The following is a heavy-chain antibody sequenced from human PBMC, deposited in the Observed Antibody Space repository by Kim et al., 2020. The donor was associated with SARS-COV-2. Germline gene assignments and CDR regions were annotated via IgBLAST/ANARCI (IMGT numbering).Heavy chain of an antibody. J-gene: IGHJ4*02. V-gene: IGHV3-74*01. Sequence: GGSLRLSCAASGFTFSSYWMHWVRQAPGKGLVWVSRINSDGGTTSYADSVKGRFTISRDNAKSTLYLQMNSLRAEDTAVYYCASRRYTGTYYYFDYWGQGPLVTVPS. D-gene: IGHD1-26*01. CDR1: GFTFSSYW. CDR3: ASRRYTGTYYYFDY. CDR2: INSDGGTT.